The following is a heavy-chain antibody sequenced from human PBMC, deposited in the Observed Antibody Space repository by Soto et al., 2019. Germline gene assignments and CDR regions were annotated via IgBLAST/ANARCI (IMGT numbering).Heavy chain of an antibody. CDR1: GFTFSSYG. CDR2: RSYDGSNK. J-gene: IGHJ6*02. V-gene: IGHV3-30*18. D-gene: IGHD3-10*01. CDR3: AKGEYYYGSGSPYYGMDV. Sequence: QVQLVESGGGVVQSGMSLRLSCAASGFTFSSYGMHWVRQALGKGLEWVAVRSYDGSNKYYADSVKGRFTISRDSSKNTLYLEMNSLRPEDTAVYYCAKGEYYYGSGSPYYGMDVWGQGTTVTVSS.